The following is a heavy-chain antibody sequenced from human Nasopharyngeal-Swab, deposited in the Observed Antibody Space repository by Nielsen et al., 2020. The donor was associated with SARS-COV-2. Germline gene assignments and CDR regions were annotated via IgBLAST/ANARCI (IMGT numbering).Heavy chain of an antibody. CDR1: GFSFSDHY. V-gene: IGHV3-72*01. Sequence: GESLKISCAASGFSFSDHYMDWVRQAPGKGLEWVGRTRNKANSYTTEYAASVKGRFTISRDDSKNSLYLQMNGLKTEDTAVYYCARGGSGTLRGYQYAMDVWGQGTTVTVS. CDR3: ARGGSGTLRGYQYAMDV. J-gene: IGHJ6*02. D-gene: IGHD3-10*01. CDR2: TRNKANSYTT.